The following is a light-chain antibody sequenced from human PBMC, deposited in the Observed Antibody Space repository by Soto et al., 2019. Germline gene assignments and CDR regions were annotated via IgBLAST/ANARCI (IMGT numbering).Light chain of an antibody. CDR2: DAS. J-gene: IGKJ1*01. Sequence: DSQMTQSPSALSASVGDRVTITCRASQSISGWFAWFQQKPGKAPKLLIYDASRMESGVPSRFSGSGSGKEFTLTITSLQPDEFATYYYQQYGLYRGTFGKGNKVEIK. V-gene: IGKV1-5*01. CDR1: QSISGW. CDR3: QQYGLYRGT.